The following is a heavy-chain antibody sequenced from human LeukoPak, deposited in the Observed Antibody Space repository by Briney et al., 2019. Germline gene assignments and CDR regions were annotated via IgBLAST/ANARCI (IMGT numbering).Heavy chain of an antibody. V-gene: IGHV4-34*01. CDR1: GGSFSGYY. D-gene: IGHD6-19*01. CDR3: ASSSGRGAFDI. Sequence: SETLSLTCAVYGGSFSGYYWSWIRQPPGKGLEWIGEINHSGSTNYNPSLKSRVTISVDTSKNQFSLTLSSVTAADTAVYYCASSSGRGAFDIWGQGTMVTVSS. J-gene: IGHJ3*02. CDR2: INHSGST.